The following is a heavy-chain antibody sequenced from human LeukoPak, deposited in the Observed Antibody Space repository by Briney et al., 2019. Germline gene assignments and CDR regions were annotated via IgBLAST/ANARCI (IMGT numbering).Heavy chain of an antibody. CDR2: MYSGAST. Sequence: GGSLRLSCAASGFTVSSNYMSCVRQAPGKGLEWGSVMYSGASTYYADSVKGLFTISRDNSKNTLYLQMNSLRAEDTAVYYCARESDYYHSSGYYSAHSGYFDLWGRGTLVPVHS. CDR1: GFTVSSNY. V-gene: IGHV3-53*01. J-gene: IGHJ2*01. CDR3: ARESDYYHSSGYYSAHSGYFDL. D-gene: IGHD3-22*01.